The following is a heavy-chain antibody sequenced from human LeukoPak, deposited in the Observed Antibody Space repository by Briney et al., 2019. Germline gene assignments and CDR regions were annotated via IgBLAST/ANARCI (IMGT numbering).Heavy chain of an antibody. CDR2: IDPSDSHA. J-gene: IGHJ4*02. V-gene: IGHV5-10-1*01. Sequence: GESLKISCKGSGYTFTSYWITWVRQMPGKGLEWMGRIDPSDSHASYSPSLQGHVTISADKSINTAYLRWSSLKASDTAMYYCARHDCSGGSCPLAYWGQGTLVTVPS. CDR3: ARHDCSGGSCPLAY. D-gene: IGHD2-15*01. CDR1: GYTFTSYW.